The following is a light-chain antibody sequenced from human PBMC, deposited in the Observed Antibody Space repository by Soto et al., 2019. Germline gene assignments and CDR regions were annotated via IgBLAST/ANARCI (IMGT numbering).Light chain of an antibody. V-gene: IGKV3-15*01. CDR1: QSVSSN. CDR2: GAS. CDR3: QQYNNWPRET. J-gene: IGKJ1*01. Sequence: EIVMTQSPATLSVSPGERATLSCRASQSVSSNLAWYQQKPGQAPRLLIYGASTRATGIPARFSGSGSGTEFTLTISSLQSEDFAVYYCQQYNNWPRETFGQGNKVAIK.